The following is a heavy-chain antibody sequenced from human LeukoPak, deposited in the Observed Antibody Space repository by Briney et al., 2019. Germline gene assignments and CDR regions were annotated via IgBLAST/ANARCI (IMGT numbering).Heavy chain of an antibody. V-gene: IGHV1-18*01. J-gene: IGHJ4*02. CDR1: GYTFTTYG. D-gene: IGHD1-26*01. CDR3: ARAPGEIVGPPDKYYFDY. CDR2: ISAYNGNT. Sequence: VASVTVSCKASGYTFTTYGVSWVRQAPGQGLEWMGWISAYNGNTNYAQKLQGRVTMTTDTSTSTAYMELRSLRSDDTAVYYCARAPGEIVGPPDKYYFDYWGRGTLVTVSP.